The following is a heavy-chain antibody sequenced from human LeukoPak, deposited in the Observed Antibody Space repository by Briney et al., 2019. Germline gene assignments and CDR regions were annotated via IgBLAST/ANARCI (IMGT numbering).Heavy chain of an antibody. Sequence: PSETLSLTCTVSGGSISSYYWSWIRQPPGKGLEWIGYIHYSGSTNYNPSLKSRVTISVDTSKNQFSLKLSSVTAADTAVYYCAREFNGYNDYWGQGTLVTVSS. CDR3: AREFNGYNDY. V-gene: IGHV4-59*01. CDR1: GGSISSYY. D-gene: IGHD5-24*01. CDR2: IHYSGST. J-gene: IGHJ4*02.